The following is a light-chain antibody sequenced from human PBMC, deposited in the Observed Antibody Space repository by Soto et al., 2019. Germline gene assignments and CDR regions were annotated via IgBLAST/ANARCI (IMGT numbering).Light chain of an antibody. J-gene: IGKJ1*01. V-gene: IGKV1-5*03. CDR2: KAS. CDR1: QSISSW. Sequence: DIQMSQCPSTLSASVGDRVTITCRASQSISSWLAWYQQRPGKAPKLLIYKASSLESGVPSRFSGSGSGTEFTLTISSLQPDDFATYYCQQYNSYSWTFGQGTKVAIK. CDR3: QQYNSYSWT.